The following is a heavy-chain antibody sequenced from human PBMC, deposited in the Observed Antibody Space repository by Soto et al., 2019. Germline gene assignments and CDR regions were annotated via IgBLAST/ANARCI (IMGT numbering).Heavy chain of an antibody. D-gene: IGHD3-22*01. CDR2: ISGSGGST. J-gene: IGHJ6*02. Sequence: VQLVESGGGVVQPGRSLRLSCAASGFTFSSYAMSWVRQAPGKGLEWVSAISGSGGSTYYADSVKGRFTISRDNSKNTLYLQMNSLRAEDTAVYYCAKGLSITMIVVVRYYYGMDVWGQGTTVTVSS. CDR3: AKGLSITMIVVVRYYYGMDV. CDR1: GFTFSSYA. V-gene: IGHV3-23*04.